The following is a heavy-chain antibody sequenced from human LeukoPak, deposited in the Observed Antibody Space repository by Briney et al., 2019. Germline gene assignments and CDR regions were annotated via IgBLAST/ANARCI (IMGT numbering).Heavy chain of an antibody. V-gene: IGHV3-23*01. CDR2: ISGSGGST. CDR3: AKLGYDILTGYYRRGTYYFDY. D-gene: IGHD3-9*01. J-gene: IGHJ4*02. CDR1: GFTFSSYA. Sequence: GGSLRLSCAASGFTFSSYAMSWVRQAPGKGLEWVSAISGSGGSTYYADSVKGRFTISRDNSKNTLYLQMHSLRAEDTAVYYCAKLGYDILTGYYRRGTYYFDYWGQGTLVTVSS.